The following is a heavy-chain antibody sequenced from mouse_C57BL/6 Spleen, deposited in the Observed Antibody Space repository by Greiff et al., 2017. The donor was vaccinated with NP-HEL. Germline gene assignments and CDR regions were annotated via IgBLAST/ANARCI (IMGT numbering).Heavy chain of an antibody. CDR1: GYTFTSYW. Sequence: VQLQQPGAELVKPGASVKLSCKASGYTFTSYWMHWVKQRPGQGLEWIGMIHPNSGSTNYNEKFKSKATLTVDKSSSTAYMQLSSLTSEDSAVYYCARTTVVRDYFDYWGQGTTLTVSS. D-gene: IGHD1-1*01. CDR3: ARTTVVRDYFDY. V-gene: IGHV1-64*01. CDR2: IHPNSGST. J-gene: IGHJ2*01.